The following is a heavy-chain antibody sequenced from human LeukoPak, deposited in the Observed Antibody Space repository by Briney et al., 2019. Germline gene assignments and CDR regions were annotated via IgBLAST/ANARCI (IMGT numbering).Heavy chain of an antibody. CDR2: MKSKNVGGTT. CDR3: TSHAAFDP. J-gene: IGHJ5*02. V-gene: IGHV3-15*01. Sequence: GGSLRLSCAASGFTFNNAWMNWVRQAPGEGLEWVGRMKSKNVGGTTDYAAPVKGRFTISRDDSKNTVYLQMNSLKIEDTAVYYCTSHAAFDPWGQGTLVTVSS. CDR1: GFTFNNAW.